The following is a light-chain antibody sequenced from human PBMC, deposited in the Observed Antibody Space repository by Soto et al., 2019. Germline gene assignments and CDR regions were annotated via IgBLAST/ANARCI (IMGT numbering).Light chain of an antibody. Sequence: GDRVTITCRASQGVSSYLAWYQQKPGKAPKLLIYGASTLQSGAPSRFSGSGSGTEFTLTISSLQPEDIGTYYCQQLSRYLTFGGGTRVEI. CDR2: GAS. J-gene: IGKJ4*01. V-gene: IGKV1-9*01. CDR1: QGVSSY. CDR3: QQLSRYLT.